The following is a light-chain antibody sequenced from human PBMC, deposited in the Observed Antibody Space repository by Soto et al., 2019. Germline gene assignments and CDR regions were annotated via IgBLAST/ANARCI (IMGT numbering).Light chain of an antibody. CDR1: SSDVGGYNY. CDR2: DVN. Sequence: QSALTQPASVSGSPGQSITISCTGTSSDVGGYNYISWYQQHPGKAPKLMIYDVNNRPSGVSNRFSGSKSGNTASLTISGLQADDEADYYCSSYTSRSLNVVFGGGTKLTVL. CDR3: SSYTSRSLNVV. J-gene: IGLJ2*01. V-gene: IGLV2-14*01.